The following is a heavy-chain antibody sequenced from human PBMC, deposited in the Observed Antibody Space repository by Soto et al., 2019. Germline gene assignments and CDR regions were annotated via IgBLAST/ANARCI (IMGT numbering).Heavy chain of an antibody. CDR3: ARSGVYNYGVDV. CDR1: GYSFTTYW. V-gene: IGHV5-10-1*01. J-gene: IGHJ6*02. Sequence: PGESLKISCNGSGYSFTTYWINWVRQTPGKGLEWMGRIDPSDSYTNYSPSFQGHVTISADKSISTAYVQWSSLQASDTAVYYCARSGVYNYGVDVWGLGTPVTVSS. CDR2: IDPSDSYT. D-gene: IGHD3-10*01.